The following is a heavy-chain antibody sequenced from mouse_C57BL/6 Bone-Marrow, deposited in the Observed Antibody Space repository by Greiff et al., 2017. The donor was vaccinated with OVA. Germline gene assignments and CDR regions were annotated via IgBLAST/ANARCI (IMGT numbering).Heavy chain of an antibody. D-gene: IGHD1-1*01. V-gene: IGHV1-74*01. CDR1: GYTFTRYW. CDR2: IHPSDSDT. J-gene: IGHJ4*01. CDR3: AILLEHAMDY. Sequence: QVQLQQPGAELVKPGASVKVSCKASGYTFTRYWMHWVQQRPGQGLEWIGRIHPSDSDTTYNQKFKGKATLTVDKSSRTAYRQLSSLTSEESAFYYCAILLEHAMDYWGQGTSVTVSS.